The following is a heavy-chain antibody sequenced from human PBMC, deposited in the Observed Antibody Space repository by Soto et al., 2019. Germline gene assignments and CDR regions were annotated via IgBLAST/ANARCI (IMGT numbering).Heavy chain of an antibody. J-gene: IGHJ3*02. D-gene: IGHD4-17*01. CDR3: AGRTVTSSWTLDI. CDR1: GFIFTKNA. CDR2: ISGTAGRT. V-gene: IGHV3-23*01. Sequence: HPGGSLRLSCAASGFIFTKNAMSWVRQAPGKGLEWLSGISGTAGRTYYADSVKGRFTISRDTSKNTVYLQMNSLRAEDTAIYYCAGRTVTSSWTLDIWGQGTMVTVSS.